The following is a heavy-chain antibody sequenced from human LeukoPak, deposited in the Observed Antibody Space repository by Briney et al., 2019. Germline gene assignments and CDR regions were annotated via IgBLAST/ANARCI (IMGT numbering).Heavy chain of an antibody. J-gene: IGHJ4*02. V-gene: IGHV3-30-3*01. CDR2: ISYDGTNK. CDR3: ARDTRARGGSYCFDY. CDR1: GVTFSSYV. D-gene: IGHD1-26*01. Sequence: GGSLRLSCAASGVTFSSYVMHWVRQAPGKGLERVAVISYDGTNKYYADSVKGRFTISRDNAKNSLYLQMNSLRAEDTAVYYCARDTRARGGSYCFDYWGQGTLVTVSS.